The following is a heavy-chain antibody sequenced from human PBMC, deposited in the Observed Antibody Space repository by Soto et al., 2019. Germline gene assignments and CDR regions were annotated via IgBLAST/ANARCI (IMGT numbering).Heavy chain of an antibody. V-gene: IGHV3-15*07. D-gene: IGHD3-22*01. CDR2: IKSKTDGGRT. CDR3: TTDVHTPAYYYDSRSAMDAFDI. Sequence: GGPRILSSQASDFPFGNAWRNWARQAPERRREWAGRIKSKTDGGRTDYAAPEKGRFTIARDDSKNTLYLQMNSLKTEDTAVYYCTTDVHTPAYYYDSRSAMDAFDIWGQGTMVTVSS. J-gene: IGHJ3*02. CDR1: DFPFGNAW.